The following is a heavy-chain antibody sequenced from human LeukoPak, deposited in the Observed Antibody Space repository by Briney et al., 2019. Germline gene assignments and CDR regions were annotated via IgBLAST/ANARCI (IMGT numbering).Heavy chain of an antibody. J-gene: IGHJ5*02. V-gene: IGHV3-30*02. CDR2: IQYDGNTI. CDR1: GFTYSHNG. CDR3: AKVEWFDP. Sequence: GGSLRLSCVASGFTYSHNGMHWVRQAPGKGLEWVAFIQYDGNTIFYADSVKGRFTISRDNSKNTLYLQMNSLRAEDTAVYYCAKVEWFDPWGQGTLVTVSS.